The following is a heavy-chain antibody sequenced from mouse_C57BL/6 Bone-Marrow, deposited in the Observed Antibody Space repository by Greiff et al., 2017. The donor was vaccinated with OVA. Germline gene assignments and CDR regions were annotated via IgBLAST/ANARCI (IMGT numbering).Heavy chain of an antibody. Sequence: VQLQESGPGLVKPSQSLFLTCSITGFPITSGYYWIWIRQSPGKPLEWMGYITHSGETFYNPSLQSPISITRETSKNQFFLQLNSVTTEDTAMYYCAGTSNLGDYYAMDYWGQGTSVTVSS. CDR3: AGTSNLGDYYAMDY. D-gene: IGHD2-5*01. CDR2: ITHSGET. J-gene: IGHJ4*01. CDR1: GFPITSGYY. V-gene: IGHV12-3*01.